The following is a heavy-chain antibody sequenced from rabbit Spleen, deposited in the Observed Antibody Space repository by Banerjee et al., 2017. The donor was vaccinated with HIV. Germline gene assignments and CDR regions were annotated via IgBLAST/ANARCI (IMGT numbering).Heavy chain of an antibody. J-gene: IGHJ4*01. D-gene: IGHD4-1*01. CDR3: ARVSETSGWGEDL. CDR1: GFSFSSNDY. Sequence: QSLEESGGDLVKPGASLTLTCTASGFSFSSNDYMCWVRQAPGKGLEWIACINAVTGKALYATWAKGRFTFSKTSSTTVTLQMTSLTAADTATYFCARVSETSGWGEDLWGPGTLVTVS. V-gene: IGHV1S40*01. CDR2: INAVTGKA.